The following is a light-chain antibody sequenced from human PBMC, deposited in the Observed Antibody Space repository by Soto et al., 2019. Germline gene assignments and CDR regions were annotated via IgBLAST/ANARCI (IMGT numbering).Light chain of an antibody. CDR1: QNINDY. CDR2: AAS. V-gene: IGKV1-39*01. Sequence: DIQMTQSPSSLSASVGDRVTITCRASQNINDYLNWYQKKPGKAPKVLIYAASSLQSGVPARFRGSGSGTEFTLTINSLQPEDFATYYCQQSYSSRFSFGPGTTVDFK. J-gene: IGKJ3*01. CDR3: QQSYSSRFS.